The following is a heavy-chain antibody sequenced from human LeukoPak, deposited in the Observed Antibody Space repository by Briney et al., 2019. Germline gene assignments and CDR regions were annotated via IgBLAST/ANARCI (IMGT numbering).Heavy chain of an antibody. J-gene: IGHJ3*02. Sequence: SETLSLTCTVSGGSLNGHFWTWIRQPPGKGLEWIAFIHYGGRIRYNPSLQSRATISLDRSESRFSLKLTSVTAADSAVYSCARLLDNDGSGDPDTFDMWGQGTVVVVSS. D-gene: IGHD3-22*01. V-gene: IGHV4-59*11. CDR3: ARLLDNDGSGDPDTFDM. CDR1: GGSLNGHF. CDR2: IHYGGRI.